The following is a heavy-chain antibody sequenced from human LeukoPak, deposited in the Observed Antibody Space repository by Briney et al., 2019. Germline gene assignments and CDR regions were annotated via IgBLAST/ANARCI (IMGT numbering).Heavy chain of an antibody. CDR1: GYTFTSYG. D-gene: IGHD2-15*01. Sequence: ASVKVSCKASGYTFTSYGISWVRQAPGQGLEWMGWINPITGGTNQGRVTMTRDTSISTVYMELSRLRPDDTAVYYCARPYCNSRSCHDYFDYWGQGTLVTVSS. V-gene: IGHV1-2*02. J-gene: IGHJ4*02. CDR2: INPITGGT. CDR3: ARPYCNSRSCHDYFDY.